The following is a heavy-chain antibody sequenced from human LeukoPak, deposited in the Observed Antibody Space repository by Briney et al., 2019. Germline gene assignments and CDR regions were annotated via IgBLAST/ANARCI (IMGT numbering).Heavy chain of an antibody. J-gene: IGHJ3*02. CDR1: GFTFSSYA. Sequence: PGRSLRLSCAASGFTFSSYAMHWVRQAPGKGLEWVAVISYDGSNKYYADSVKGRFTISRDNSKNTLYLQMNSLRAEDTAVYYCASLITTYDAFDIWGQGTMVTVSS. CDR2: ISYDGSNK. D-gene: IGHD3-16*01. CDR3: ASLITTYDAFDI. V-gene: IGHV3-30-3*01.